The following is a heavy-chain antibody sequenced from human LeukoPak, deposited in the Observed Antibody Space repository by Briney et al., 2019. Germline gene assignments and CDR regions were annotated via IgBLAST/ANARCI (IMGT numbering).Heavy chain of an antibody. CDR3: ARDKGTSYYDIGPLAY. J-gene: IGHJ4*02. CDR1: GFTFSSYA. D-gene: IGHD3-22*01. CDR2: ISYDGSNK. V-gene: IGHV3-30-3*01. Sequence: PGGSLRLSYAASGFTFSSYAMPWVRQAPGKGLEWVAVISYDGSNKYYADSVKGRFTISRDNAKNSLYLQMNSLRAEDTGVYYCARDKGTSYYDIGPLAYWGQGILVIVSS.